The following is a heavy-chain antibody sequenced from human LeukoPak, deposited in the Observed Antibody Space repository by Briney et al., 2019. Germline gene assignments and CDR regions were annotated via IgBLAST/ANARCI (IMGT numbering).Heavy chain of an antibody. D-gene: IGHD6-6*01. V-gene: IGHV1-46*01. CDR2: INPTGGST. J-gene: IGHJ4*02. Sequence: GSVKVSCKASGYTFPSYFMHWVRQAPGQGLEWMGIINPTGGSTTYAQKFQGRVTMTRDTSTSTVYMELSSLRSDDTAVYYCARTAARRFDYWGQGTLVTVSS. CDR1: GYTFPSYF. CDR3: ARTAARRFDY.